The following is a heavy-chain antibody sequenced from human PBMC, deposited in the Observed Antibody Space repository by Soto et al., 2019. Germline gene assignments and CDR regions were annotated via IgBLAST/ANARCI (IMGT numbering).Heavy chain of an antibody. Sequence: SETLSLTCTVSAGSVNSASFYWSWIRQPPGKGLELIGCIYYNGSTKYNPSLKSRITMSVDTSKNQFSLAVTSVTAADTAVYFCARNEIDFHDSGNWLTRGFDPWGQGTLVTVSS. CDR1: AGSVNSASFY. J-gene: IGHJ5*02. D-gene: IGHD3-10*01. V-gene: IGHV4-61*01. CDR2: IYYNGST. CDR3: ARNEIDFHDSGNWLTRGFDP.